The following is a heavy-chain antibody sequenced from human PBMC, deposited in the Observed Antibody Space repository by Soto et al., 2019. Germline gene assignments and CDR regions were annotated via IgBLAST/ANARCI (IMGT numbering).Heavy chain of an antibody. Sequence: SETLSLTCTVSAGSVNSASFYWSWIRQPPGKGLELIGCIYYNGSTKYNPSLKSRITMSVDTSKNQFSLAVTSVTAADTAVYFCARNEIDFHDSGNWLTRGFDPWGQGTLVTVSS. CDR1: AGSVNSASFY. J-gene: IGHJ5*02. D-gene: IGHD3-10*01. V-gene: IGHV4-61*01. CDR2: IYYNGST. CDR3: ARNEIDFHDSGNWLTRGFDP.